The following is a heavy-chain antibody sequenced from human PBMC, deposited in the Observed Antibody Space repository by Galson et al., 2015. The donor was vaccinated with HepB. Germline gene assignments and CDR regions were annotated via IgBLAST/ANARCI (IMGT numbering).Heavy chain of an antibody. J-gene: IGHJ3*02. D-gene: IGHD1-26*01. CDR2: IRSGGGTT. V-gene: IGHV3-23*01. CDR1: GFTFNNYG. CDR3: AKRWGGSYSAAFDT. Sequence: SLRLSCAASGFTFNNYGMSWVRPAPGKGLEWVSFIRSGGGTTYYANSVKGRFTISRDISTNTLFLQMNSLRAEDTAVYNCAKRWGGSYSAAFDTWGQGTMVIVSS.